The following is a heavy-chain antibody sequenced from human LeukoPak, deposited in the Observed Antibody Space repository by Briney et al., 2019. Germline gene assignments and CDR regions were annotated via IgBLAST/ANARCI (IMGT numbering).Heavy chain of an antibody. V-gene: IGHV1-46*01. CDR1: GGTFSSYA. Sequence: ASVKVSCKASGGTFSSYAISWVRQAPGQGLEWMGIINPSGGSTSYAQKSQGRVTMTRDTSTSTVYMELSSLRSEDTAVYYCARESVRGYCSGGSCYSGAFDIWGQGTMVTVSS. CDR3: ARESVRGYCSGGSCYSGAFDI. CDR2: INPSGGST. J-gene: IGHJ3*02. D-gene: IGHD2-15*01.